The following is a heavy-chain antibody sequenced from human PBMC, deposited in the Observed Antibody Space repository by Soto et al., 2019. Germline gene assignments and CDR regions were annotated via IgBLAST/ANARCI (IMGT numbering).Heavy chain of an antibody. CDR3: AKVSGTGGNDY. V-gene: IGHV3-30*18. J-gene: IGHJ4*02. D-gene: IGHD6-13*01. Sequence: QVQLVESGGGVVQPGRSLRLSCAASGFTFSSYGMHWVRQAPGKGLEWVAVISYDGSNKYYADSVKGRFTISRDNSKNTLYLQMNSLRAEDTAVYYSAKVSGTGGNDYWGQLTLVTVSS. CDR1: GFTFSSYG. CDR2: ISYDGSNK.